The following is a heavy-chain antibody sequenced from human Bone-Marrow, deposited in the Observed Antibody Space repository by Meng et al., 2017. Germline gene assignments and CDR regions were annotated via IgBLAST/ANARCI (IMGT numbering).Heavy chain of an antibody. J-gene: IGHJ4*02. V-gene: IGHV3-48*03. D-gene: IGHD5-12*01. CDR1: GFTFSSYE. Sequence: GESLKISCVASGFTFSSYEMNWVRQAPGKGLEWLSYISSSGSTKNYADSVKGRFTISRDNAKNSLFLQINSLRVEDTAAYYCAREATTLPDYWGQGTLVTVSS. CDR2: ISSSGSTK. CDR3: AREATTLPDY.